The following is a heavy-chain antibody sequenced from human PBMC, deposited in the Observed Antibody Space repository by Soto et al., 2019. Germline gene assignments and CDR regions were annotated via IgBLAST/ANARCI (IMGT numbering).Heavy chain of an antibody. J-gene: IGHJ6*03. CDR3: TIQQWLAYYYYYYMDV. V-gene: IGHV3-49*03. D-gene: IGHD6-19*01. CDR1: GFTFGDYA. CDR2: IRSKAYGGTT. Sequence: PGGSLRLSCTASGFTFGDYAMSWFRQAPGKGLEWVGFIRSKAYGGTTEYAASVKGRFTISRDDSKSIAYLQMNSLKTEDTAVYYCTIQQWLAYYYYYYMDVWGKGTTVTVS.